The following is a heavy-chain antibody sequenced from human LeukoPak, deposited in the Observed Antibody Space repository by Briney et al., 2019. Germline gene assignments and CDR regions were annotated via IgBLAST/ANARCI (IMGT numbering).Heavy chain of an antibody. CDR3: AKDILRRELPPSAFDY. Sequence: GRSLRLSCAPSGFPFDDYAMHWVRQAPEKGLEWVSGISRNSGSIGYADSVKGRFTISRDNAKNSLYLQMNSLRAEDTALYYCAKDILRRELPPSAFDYWGQGTLVTVSS. D-gene: IGHD1-26*01. CDR1: GFPFDDYA. J-gene: IGHJ4*02. CDR2: ISRNSGSI. V-gene: IGHV3-9*01.